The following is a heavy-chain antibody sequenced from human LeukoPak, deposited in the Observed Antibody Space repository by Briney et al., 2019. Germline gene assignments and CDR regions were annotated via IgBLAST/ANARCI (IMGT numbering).Heavy chain of an antibody. J-gene: IGHJ4*02. D-gene: IGHD6-13*01. CDR1: GYTFTGYY. V-gene: IGHV1-2*02. Sequence: ASVKVSCKASGYTFTGYYLNWVRQAPGQGLEWMGRINPNSGGTNSGQKFQGRVTMTRDTSISTAYLGLSSLTFDDTAVYYCARVDAASLAVHYWGQGTLVTVSS. CDR2: INPNSGGT. CDR3: ARVDAASLAVHY.